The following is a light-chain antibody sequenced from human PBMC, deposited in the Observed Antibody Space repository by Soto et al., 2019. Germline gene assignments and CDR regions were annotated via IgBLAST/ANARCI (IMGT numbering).Light chain of an antibody. V-gene: IGKV3-15*01. CDR2: GAS. CDR1: QSVETF. Sequence: DIVMTQSPAILSVSPGERATLSCRASQSVETFLAWFQHKAGQAPRLLIFGASTRAAGVPARFSGGGSGTEFTLPSDSLRSAEFAVYFCQQYHAWRPGTFGSGNKVESK. J-gene: IGKJ4*01. CDR3: QQYHAWRPGT.